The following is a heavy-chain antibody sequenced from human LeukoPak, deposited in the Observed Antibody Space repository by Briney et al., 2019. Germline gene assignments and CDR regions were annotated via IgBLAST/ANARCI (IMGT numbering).Heavy chain of an antibody. CDR3: AKLPTSGGDYVYMDY. CDR1: GFTFTSYA. CDR2: ISRSGDYT. V-gene: IGHV3-23*01. D-gene: IGHD3-10*01. J-gene: IGHJ4*02. Sequence: GGSLRLPCAASGFTFTSYAMTWVRQAPGRGLEWVSAISRSGDYTYYADSVRGRFTISRDNSKNTLYLQLSSLRAEDTAVYYCAKLPTSGGDYVYMDYWGQGTLVTVSS.